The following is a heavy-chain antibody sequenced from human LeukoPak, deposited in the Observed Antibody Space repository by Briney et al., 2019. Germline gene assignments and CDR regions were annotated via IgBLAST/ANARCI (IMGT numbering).Heavy chain of an antibody. J-gene: IGHJ3*02. CDR3: ARHKDSRYDYHAFDI. CDR1: GGSISSYY. V-gene: IGHV4-59*08. Sequence: PSETLSLTCTVSGGSISSYYWSWIRQPPGKGLEWIGYIYYSGSTSYNPSLKSRVTISVDTSKNQFPLKLSSVTAADTAVFYCARHKDSRYDYHAFDIWGEGTMVTVSS. CDR2: IYYSGST. D-gene: IGHD5-12*01.